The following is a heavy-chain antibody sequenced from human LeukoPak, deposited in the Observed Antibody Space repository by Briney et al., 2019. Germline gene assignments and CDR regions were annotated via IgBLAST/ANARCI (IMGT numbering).Heavy chain of an antibody. J-gene: IGHJ5*02. V-gene: IGHV3-73*01. D-gene: IGHD6-13*01. Sequence: GGSLRLSCAASGFTFSGSAMHWVRQASGKGLEWVGRIRSKANSYATAYAASVKGRFTISRDDSKNTAYLQMNSLKTEDTAVYYCTTGSSWAREDWFDPWGQGTLVTVSS. CDR1: GFTFSGSA. CDR2: IRSKANSYAT. CDR3: TTGSSWAREDWFDP.